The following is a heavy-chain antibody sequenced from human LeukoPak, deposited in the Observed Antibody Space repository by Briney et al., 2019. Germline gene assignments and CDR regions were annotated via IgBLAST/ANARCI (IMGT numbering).Heavy chain of an antibody. Sequence: PGGSLRLSCAASGFTFSSYEMNWVRQAPGKGLEWVSYISSSGSTIHYADSVKGRFTISRDNAKNSLYLQMNSLRAEDTAVYYCARGYYGGNSGAFDYWGQGTLVTVSS. J-gene: IGHJ4*02. CDR1: GFTFSSYE. D-gene: IGHD4-23*01. CDR2: ISSSGSTI. V-gene: IGHV3-48*03. CDR3: ARGYYGGNSGAFDY.